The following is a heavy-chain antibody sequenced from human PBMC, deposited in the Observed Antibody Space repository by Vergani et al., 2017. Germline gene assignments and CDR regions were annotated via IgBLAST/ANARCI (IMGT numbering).Heavy chain of an antibody. J-gene: IGHJ5*02. V-gene: IGHV3-9*01. CDR3: ARVGGDGATDLDYGWFDP. CDR2: ISWNSGSI. CDR1: GFTFDDYA. Sequence: EVQLVESGGGLVQPGRSLRLSCAASGFTFDDYAMHWVRQAPGKGLEWVSGISWNSGSIGYADSVKGRFTISRDNAKNSLYLQMNSLRAEDTAVYYCARVGGDGATDLDYGWFDPWGQGTLVTVSS. D-gene: IGHD1-26*01.